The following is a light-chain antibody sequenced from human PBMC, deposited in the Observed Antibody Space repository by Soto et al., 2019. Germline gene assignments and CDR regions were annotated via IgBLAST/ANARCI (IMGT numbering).Light chain of an antibody. Sequence: QSALTQPRSVSGSPGQSVTISCTGTSSDVGGYNCVSWYQQHPGKAPHLIIYDVTQRPSGVPDRFSGSKSGNTASLSISGLPAEDDAYYYCCSHAASYTFVFGTGTKLTVL. CDR1: SSDVGGYNC. V-gene: IGLV2-11*01. J-gene: IGLJ1*01. CDR3: CSHAASYTFV. CDR2: DVT.